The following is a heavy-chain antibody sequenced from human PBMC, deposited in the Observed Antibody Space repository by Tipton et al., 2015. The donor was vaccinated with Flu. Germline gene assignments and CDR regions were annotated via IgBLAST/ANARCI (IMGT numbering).Heavy chain of an antibody. CDR2: IIPIFGTA. CDR3: ASRWRTHFSGEGYYFYSGMDV. CDR1: GGTFSSYA. V-gene: IGHV1-69*01. J-gene: IGHJ6*02. Sequence: QLVQSGAEVKKPGSSVKVSCKASGGTFSSYAISWVRQAPGQGLEWMGGIIPIFGTANYAQKFQGRVTITADESTSTAYMELSSLRSEDTAVYCCASRWRTHFSGEGYYFYSGMDVWGQGTTVTVSS. D-gene: IGHD3-3*02.